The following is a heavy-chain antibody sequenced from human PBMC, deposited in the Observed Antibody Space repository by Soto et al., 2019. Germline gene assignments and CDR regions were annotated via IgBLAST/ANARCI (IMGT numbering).Heavy chain of an antibody. Sequence: GGSLRLSCVASGFTFGDYAMNWFRQAPGKGLEWVGFIRGKAYGGTTEYAASVKGRFTISRDDSKSIAYLQMNSLKTEDTAVYYCTRVAAALDYWGQGTLVTVSS. CDR2: IRGKAYGGTT. V-gene: IGHV3-49*03. J-gene: IGHJ4*02. CDR1: GFTFGDYA. CDR3: TRVAAALDY. D-gene: IGHD6-13*01.